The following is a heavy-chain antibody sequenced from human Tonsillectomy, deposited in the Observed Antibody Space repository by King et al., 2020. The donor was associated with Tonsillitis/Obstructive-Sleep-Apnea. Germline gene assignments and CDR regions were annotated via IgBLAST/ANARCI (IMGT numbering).Heavy chain of an antibody. CDR3: AHRVRYYYGSGWGYMDV. Sequence: TLKESAPTLVTPTQTLTLTCTFSGFSLSTRGVGVGWSRQPPGKALEGLTVIYWDDDKGYSPSLKSRLTITKDTPKNQVVLTMTNMDPVDTATYYCAHRVRYYYGSGWGYMDVWGKGTTVTVSS. J-gene: IGHJ6*03. V-gene: IGHV2-5*02. CDR2: IYWDDDK. CDR1: GFSLSTRGVG. D-gene: IGHD3-10*01.